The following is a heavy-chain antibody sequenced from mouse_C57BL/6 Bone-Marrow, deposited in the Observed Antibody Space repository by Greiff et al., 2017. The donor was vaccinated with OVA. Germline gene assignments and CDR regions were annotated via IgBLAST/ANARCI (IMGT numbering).Heavy chain of an antibody. D-gene: IGHD2-5*01. CDR1: GYTFTDYN. CDR3: SRKHYSNYVFDY. J-gene: IGHJ2*01. V-gene: IGHV1-18*01. Sequence: VQLQQSGPELVQPGASVKIPCKASGYTFTDYNMDWVQQSQGKSLEWIGDIKPNNGGTIYNQKFKGKATLTVDKSYSTAYLELRSLTSDDTAVYYYSRKHYSNYVFDYWGQGTTLTVSS. CDR2: IKPNNGGT.